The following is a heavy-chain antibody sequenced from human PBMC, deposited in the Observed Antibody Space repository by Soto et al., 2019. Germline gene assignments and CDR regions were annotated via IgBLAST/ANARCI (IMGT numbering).Heavy chain of an antibody. Sequence: QVQLVQSGAEVKKPGSSVKVSCKASGGAFSSYAISWERPAPGQGLEWMGGIIPIFGTANYAQKFQGRVTITADESTSTAYMELSSLRSEDTAVYYCARSYCSSTSCPIDYWGQGTLVTVSS. V-gene: IGHV1-69*01. CDR2: IIPIFGTA. CDR3: ARSYCSSTSCPIDY. J-gene: IGHJ4*02. CDR1: GGAFSSYA. D-gene: IGHD2-2*01.